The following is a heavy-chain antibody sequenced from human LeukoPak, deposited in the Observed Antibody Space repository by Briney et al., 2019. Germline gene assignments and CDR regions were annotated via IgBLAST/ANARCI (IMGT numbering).Heavy chain of an antibody. V-gene: IGHV3-23*01. CDR2: IDISGGST. J-gene: IGHJ4*02. Sequence: GGSLRLSCAASGFSFSSHAVCWVRQAPGKGLEWVSSIDISGGSTYYADSVQGRFTISRDNSKNTLYLQMNSLRAEDTALYYCANEVRPNDYWGQGTLVTVSS. CDR3: ANEVRPNDY. CDR1: GFSFSSHA. D-gene: IGHD1-1*01.